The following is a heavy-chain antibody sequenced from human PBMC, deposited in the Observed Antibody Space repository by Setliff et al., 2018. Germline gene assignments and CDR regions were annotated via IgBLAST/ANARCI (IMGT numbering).Heavy chain of an antibody. J-gene: IGHJ4*02. CDR3: SRLVRYCTTTTCQRASGAEF. Sequence: ASVKVSCKASGYTFEDYVISWVRQAPGQGLEWMGWINNYNMNTNYPQKFLGRVTMTTDTSTSTAYMEVRSLTSDDTAVYYCSRLVRYCTTTTCQRASGAEFWGQGTLVTVSS. CDR1: GYTFEDYV. D-gene: IGHD2-8*01. CDR2: INNYNMNT. V-gene: IGHV1-18*04.